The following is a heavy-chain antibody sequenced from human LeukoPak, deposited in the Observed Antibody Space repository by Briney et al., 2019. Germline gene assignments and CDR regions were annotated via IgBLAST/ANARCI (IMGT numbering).Heavy chain of an antibody. CDR3: ASFVRYDSSGSLDY. D-gene: IGHD3-22*01. CDR1: GFIFSSNW. Sequence: PGGSLRLSCAASGFIFSSNWMHWVRQAPGKGLVWVSRTNEDGSIRDYADSVKGRFTISRDNTKNTLYLQMNSLRVEDTAVYYCASFVRYDSSGSLDYWGQGTLVTVSS. V-gene: IGHV3-74*01. J-gene: IGHJ4*02. CDR2: TNEDGSIR.